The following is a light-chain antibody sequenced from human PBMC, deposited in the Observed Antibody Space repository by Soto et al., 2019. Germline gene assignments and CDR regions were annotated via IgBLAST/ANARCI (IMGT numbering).Light chain of an antibody. CDR1: QSVLYSSNNKNY. CDR3: QPYYRPWT. J-gene: IGKJ1*01. CDR2: WAS. Sequence: DIVMTQSPDSLAVSLGERATINCKSSQSVLYSSNNKNYLAWYQQKPGQPPKLLIYWASTRESGVPDRFSGSGSTTDFTLTISSLQAEDVAVYYCQPYYRPWTFGQGTKVEIK. V-gene: IGKV4-1*01.